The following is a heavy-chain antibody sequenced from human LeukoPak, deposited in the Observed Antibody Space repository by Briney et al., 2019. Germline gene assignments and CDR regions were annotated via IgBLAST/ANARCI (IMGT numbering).Heavy chain of an antibody. D-gene: IGHD3-22*01. CDR3: TTDETYYYDSSGYPS. J-gene: IGHJ5*02. CDR2: IKSKTDGGTT. V-gene: IGHV3-15*01. Sequence: GGSLRLSCAASGFTFSNAWMSWVRQAPGKGLEWVGRIKSKTDGGTTDYAAPVKGRFTISRDDSKNTLYLQMNSLKAEDTAVYYCTTDETYYYDSSGYPSWGQGTLVTVS. CDR1: GFTFSNAW.